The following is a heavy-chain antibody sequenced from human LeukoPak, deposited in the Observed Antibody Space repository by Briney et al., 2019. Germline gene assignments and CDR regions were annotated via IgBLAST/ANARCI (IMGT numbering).Heavy chain of an antibody. D-gene: IGHD6-19*01. CDR1: GFTFSSYA. V-gene: IGHV3-23*01. CDR2: ISGSGGST. J-gene: IGHJ4*02. CDR3: AKVGGSGWYFDF. Sequence: PGGSLRLSCAASGFTFSSYAMSWVRQAPGKGLEWVSAISGSGGSTYYADSVKGRFTISRDNSKDTLDLQMNSLRAEDTAVYYCAKVGGSGWYFDFWGQGTLVTGSS.